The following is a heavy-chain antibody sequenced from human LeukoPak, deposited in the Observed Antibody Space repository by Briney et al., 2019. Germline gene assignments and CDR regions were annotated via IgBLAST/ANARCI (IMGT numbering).Heavy chain of an antibody. D-gene: IGHD3-10*01. Sequence: SETLSLTCTVSGGSISSYYWSWIRQPPGKGLEWIGYIYYSGSTNYNPSLKSRVTISVDTSKNQFSLKLSSVTAADTAVYYCAREAFDYYGSGSYYYIDYWGQGTLVTVSS. CDR1: GGSISSYY. CDR2: IYYSGST. V-gene: IGHV4-59*12. J-gene: IGHJ4*02. CDR3: AREAFDYYGSGSYYYIDY.